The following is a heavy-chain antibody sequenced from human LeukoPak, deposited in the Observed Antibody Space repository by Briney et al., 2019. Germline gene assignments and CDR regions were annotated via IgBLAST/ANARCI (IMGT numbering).Heavy chain of an antibody. CDR3: ASGGGWYYVNAFDI. J-gene: IGHJ3*02. CDR2: ISSSSSYI. D-gene: IGHD6-19*01. CDR1: GCTFSSYS. Sequence: GSLRLSCAASGCTFSSYSMNWVRQAPGKGLEWVSSISSSSSYIYYADSVKGRFTISRDNAKNSLYLQMNSLRAEDTAVYYCASGGGWYYVNAFDIWGQGTMVTVSS. V-gene: IGHV3-21*01.